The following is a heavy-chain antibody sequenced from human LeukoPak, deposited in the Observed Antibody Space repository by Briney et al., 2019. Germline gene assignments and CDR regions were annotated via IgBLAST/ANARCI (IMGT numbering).Heavy chain of an antibody. V-gene: IGHV1-2*02. CDR2: INPNSGGT. Sequence: ASVKVSCKASGYTFTFYYMHWVRQAPGQGLEWMGWINPNSGGTNYAQKFQGRVTMTRDTSISTAYMELSRLRSDDTAVYYCAAYYDFWSGYYLQDVWGQGTTVTGSS. J-gene: IGHJ6*02. CDR3: AAYYDFWSGYYLQDV. CDR1: GYTFTFYY. D-gene: IGHD3-3*01.